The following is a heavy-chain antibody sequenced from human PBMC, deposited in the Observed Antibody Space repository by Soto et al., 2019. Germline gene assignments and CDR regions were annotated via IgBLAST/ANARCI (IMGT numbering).Heavy chain of an antibody. CDR3: AKIESRFFYDSTGYYPFAY. J-gene: IGHJ4*02. Sequence: QLLESGGGLVQPGGSLRLSCVASGFPFSNYAMTWVRQAPGKGLEWVSALSGSGVSTYYADSVMGRFTISRDNSKNTVYLQMNSLRAEDTAVYYCAKIESRFFYDSTGYYPFAYWGQGTLVTVSS. CDR2: LSGSGVST. CDR1: GFPFSNYA. V-gene: IGHV3-23*01. D-gene: IGHD3-22*01.